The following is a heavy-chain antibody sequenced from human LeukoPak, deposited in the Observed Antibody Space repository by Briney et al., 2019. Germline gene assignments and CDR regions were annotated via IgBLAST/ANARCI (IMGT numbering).Heavy chain of an antibody. CDR3: ARDAPNYHFGMDV. CDR2: TYYRSKWYN. V-gene: IGHV6-1*01. CDR1: GDSVSSNTDA. D-gene: IGHD2-8*01. J-gene: IGHJ6*02. Sequence: SQTLSLTCAISGDSVSSNTDAWNWIRQSPSRGLEWLGRTYYRSKWYNDYSVSVKSRITISPDTSKSQFSLQLKSVTPEDTAVYYCARDAPNYHFGMDVWGQGTTVTVSS.